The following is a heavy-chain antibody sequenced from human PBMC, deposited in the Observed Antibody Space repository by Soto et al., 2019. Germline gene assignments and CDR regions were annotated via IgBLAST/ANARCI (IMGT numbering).Heavy chain of an antibody. CDR2: IWYDGSNE. D-gene: IGHD6-19*01. J-gene: IGHJ4*02. CDR1: GFTFSSYG. V-gene: IGHV3-33*01. Sequence: QVQLVESGGGVVQPGRSLRLSCAASGFTFSSYGMHWVRQAPGKGLEWVAVIWYDGSNENYADSVKGRFTISRDNSKNTLYLQMNSLRAEDTALYYCARDRRGSGSYDYFDYWGQGTLVTVSS. CDR3: ARDRRGSGSYDYFDY.